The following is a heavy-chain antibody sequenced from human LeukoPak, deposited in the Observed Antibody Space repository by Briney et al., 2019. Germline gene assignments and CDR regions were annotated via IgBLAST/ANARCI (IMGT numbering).Heavy chain of an antibody. Sequence: GGSLRLSCAASGFTFSSYAMHWVRQAPGKGLEWVAVISYDGSNKYYVDSVKGRFTISRDNSKNTLYLQMNSLRAEDTAVYYCARGHYSSSWYLHSNYYGMDVWGQGTTVTVSS. V-gene: IGHV3-30-3*01. CDR1: GFTFSSYA. CDR3: ARGHYSSSWYLHSNYYGMDV. CDR2: ISYDGSNK. J-gene: IGHJ6*02. D-gene: IGHD6-13*01.